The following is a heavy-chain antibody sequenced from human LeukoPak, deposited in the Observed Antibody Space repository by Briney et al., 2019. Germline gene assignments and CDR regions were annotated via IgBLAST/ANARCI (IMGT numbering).Heavy chain of an antibody. V-gene: IGHV5-51*01. J-gene: IGHJ5*02. CDR3: ARGSSGYYWFDP. CDR1: GYSFSNYW. Sequence: GESLKISCXGSGYSFSNYWIAWVRQMPGKGLEWMGIIYPGDSDTRYSPSFQGQVTISADKSISTTYLHWSSLKASDSAMYYCARGSSGYYWFDPWGQGTLVTVSS. D-gene: IGHD3-22*01. CDR2: IYPGDSDT.